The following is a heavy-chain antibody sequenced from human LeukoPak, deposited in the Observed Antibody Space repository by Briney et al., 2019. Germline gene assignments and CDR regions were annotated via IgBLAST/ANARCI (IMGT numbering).Heavy chain of an antibody. CDR2: ISWNSGSI. D-gene: IGHD3-10*01. J-gene: IGHJ3*02. CDR1: GFTFDDYA. Sequence: PGGSLRLSCAASGFTFDDYAMHWVRQAPGKGLEWVSGISWNSGSIGYADSVKGRFITSRDNAKNSLYLQMNSLRAEDTAFYYCAIITMVRGVNTDAFDIWGQGTMVTVSS. V-gene: IGHV3-9*01. CDR3: AIITMVRGVNTDAFDI.